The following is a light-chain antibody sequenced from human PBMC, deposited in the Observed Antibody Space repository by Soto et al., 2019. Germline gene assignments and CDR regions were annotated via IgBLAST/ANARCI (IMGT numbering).Light chain of an antibody. CDR2: DVS. V-gene: IGLV2-14*03. Sequence: QSALTQPASVSGSPGQSITISCTGTSRDVGGYNYVSWYQQHPGKAPKLMIYDVSNRPSGVSNRFSGSKSGNTTSLTISGLQAEYEADYYCSSYTFSSTVLFGGGTKLTVL. J-gene: IGLJ2*01. CDR1: SRDVGGYNY. CDR3: SSYTFSSTVL.